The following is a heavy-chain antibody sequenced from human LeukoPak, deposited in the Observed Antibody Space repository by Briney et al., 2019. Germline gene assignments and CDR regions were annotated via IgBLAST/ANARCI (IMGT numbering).Heavy chain of an antibody. V-gene: IGHV1-18*01. Sequence: ASVKVSCKAAGYTFGNYGISWVRQAPGQGLEWMGWISAYNGNTNYAQKLQGRVTMTTDTSTSTAYMELRSLRSDDTAVYYCARDVGVAGTLLFDYWGQGTLVTVSS. CDR3: ARDVGVAGTLLFDY. J-gene: IGHJ4*02. D-gene: IGHD6-19*01. CDR2: ISAYNGNT. CDR1: GYTFGNYG.